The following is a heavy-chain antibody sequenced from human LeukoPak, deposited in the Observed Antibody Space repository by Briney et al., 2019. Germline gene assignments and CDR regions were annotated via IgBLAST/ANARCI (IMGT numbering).Heavy chain of an antibody. V-gene: IGHV1-2*02. Sequence: ASVKVSCKASGYTFTGYYMHWVRQAPGQGLEWMGWINPNSGGTNYAQKFQGRVTMTRDTSISTAYMELSRLRSDDTAVYYCARGQLPPMAYYYYYYYMDVWGKGTTVTVSS. J-gene: IGHJ6*03. CDR1: GYTFTGYY. CDR2: INPNSGGT. D-gene: IGHD3-10*01. CDR3: ARGQLPPMAYYYYYYYMDV.